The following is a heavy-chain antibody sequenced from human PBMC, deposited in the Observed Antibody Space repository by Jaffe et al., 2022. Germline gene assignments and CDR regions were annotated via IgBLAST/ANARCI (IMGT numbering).Heavy chain of an antibody. CDR2: IYHSGST. J-gene: IGHJ4*02. CDR3: ARHGRSPVDY. D-gene: IGHD1-26*01. Sequence: QVQLQESGPGLVKPSETLSLTCAVSGYSISSGYFWGWIRQPPGKGLEWIGGIYHSGSTCYNPSLKSRVTISVDTSKNQFSLKLTSVTAADTAVYYCARHGRSPVDYWGQGTLVTVSS. CDR1: GYSISSGYF. V-gene: IGHV4-38-2*01.